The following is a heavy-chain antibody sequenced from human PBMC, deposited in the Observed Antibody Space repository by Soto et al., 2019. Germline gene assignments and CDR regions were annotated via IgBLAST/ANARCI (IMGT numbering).Heavy chain of an antibody. J-gene: IGHJ5*02. D-gene: IGHD3-22*01. CDR1: GISFSRSS. V-gene: IGHV3-21*06. Sequence: EMQLVESGGGLVKPGGSLRLSCAASGISFSRSSMNWVRQAPAKGLEWVSSISSGSTYIYYADSVKGRFTISRDNAKNSLHLQRNSLRAEDRAVYYCARDPSYFFDSSGYPRWFDPWGQGTLVTVSS. CDR3: ARDPSYFFDSSGYPRWFDP. CDR2: ISSGSTYI.